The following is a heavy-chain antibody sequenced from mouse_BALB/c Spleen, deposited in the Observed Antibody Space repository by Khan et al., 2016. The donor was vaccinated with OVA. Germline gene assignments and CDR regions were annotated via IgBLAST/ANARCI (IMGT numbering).Heavy chain of an antibody. D-gene: IGHD1-1*01. CDR3: ATQGSTYTWFAY. V-gene: IGHV1S136*01. CDR1: GYTFTSYV. CDR2: IYPFNDDS. J-gene: IGHJ3*01. Sequence: VQLKQSGPELLKPGASVKMSCKASGYTFTSYVMHWVKQKPGQGLEWIGYIYPFNDDSKYSEKFKGKATLTSDTSSNTAYMELSSLTSEDSAVYYWATQGSTYTWFAYWGQGTLVTVAA.